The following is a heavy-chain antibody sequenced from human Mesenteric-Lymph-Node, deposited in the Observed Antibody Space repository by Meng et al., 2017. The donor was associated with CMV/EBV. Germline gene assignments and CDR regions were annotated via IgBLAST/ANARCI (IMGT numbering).Heavy chain of an antibody. CDR3: ARVQMGYCSSTSCYTRYFDY. V-gene: IGHV3-74*01. Sequence: GGSLRLSCAASGFTFSSYWMHWVRQAPGKGLVWVSRINSDGSSTSYADSVKGRFTISRDNAKNTLYLQMNSLRAEDTAVYYCARVQMGYCSSTSCYTRYFDYWGQGTLVTVSS. CDR1: GFTFSSYW. D-gene: IGHD2-2*02. J-gene: IGHJ4*02. CDR2: INSDGSST.